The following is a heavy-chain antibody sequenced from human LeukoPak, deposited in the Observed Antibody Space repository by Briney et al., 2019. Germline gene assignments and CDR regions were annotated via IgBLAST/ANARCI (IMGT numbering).Heavy chain of an antibody. Sequence: PSETLSLTCTVSGGSISTTAYYWGWIRQPPGKGLEWIGSVFYTGNTFYNPSLQSRVTLSVDTSKNQFSLKLSSVTAADTAVYYCARDILTGRTKYNWFDPWGQGTLVTVSS. D-gene: IGHD3-9*01. CDR2: VFYTGNT. V-gene: IGHV4-39*07. CDR3: ARDILTGRTKYNWFDP. CDR1: GGSISTTAYY. J-gene: IGHJ5*02.